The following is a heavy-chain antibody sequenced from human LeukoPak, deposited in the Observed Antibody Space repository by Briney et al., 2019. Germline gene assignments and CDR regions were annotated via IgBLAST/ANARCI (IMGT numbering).Heavy chain of an antibody. CDR1: GFTFSSYS. CDR2: ISSSSSTI. Sequence: GGSLRLSCAASGFTFSSYSMNWVRQAPGKGLEWVSYISSSSSTIYYADSVKGRFTISRDNSKNTLYLQMNSLRAEDTAVYYCARESGSSLAGYYYFDYWGQGTLVTVSS. CDR3: ARESGSSLAGYYYFDY. D-gene: IGHD1-26*01. J-gene: IGHJ4*02. V-gene: IGHV3-48*01.